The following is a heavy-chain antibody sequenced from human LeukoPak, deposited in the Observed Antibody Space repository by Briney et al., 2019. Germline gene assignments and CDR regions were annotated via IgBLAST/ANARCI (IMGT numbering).Heavy chain of an antibody. Sequence: PPGGSLRLSCAASGFTFSSYAMSWVRQAPGRGLEWVSAISGSGGSTYYADSVKGRFTISRDNSKNTLYLQMNSLRAEDTAVYYCARDSQYCSGGSCYLFYYYYYMDVWGKGITVTVSS. CDR2: ISGSGGST. D-gene: IGHD2-15*01. J-gene: IGHJ6*03. CDR1: GFTFSSYA. CDR3: ARDSQYCSGGSCYLFYYYYYMDV. V-gene: IGHV3-23*01.